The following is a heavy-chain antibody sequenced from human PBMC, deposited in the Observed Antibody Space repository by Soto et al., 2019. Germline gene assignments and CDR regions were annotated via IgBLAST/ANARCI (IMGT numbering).Heavy chain of an antibody. Sequence: QVQLVQSGTEVKKPGSSVKVSCKASGDTFSFYTINWVRQAPGLGLEWVGRINPIVSMSNYAQKFQGRVSMTADKSTSPAYLELRRLRSDDTAMYFCAASYGSGYRAFDYWGQGALVIVSS. CDR3: AASYGSGYRAFDY. V-gene: IGHV1-69*02. CDR1: GDTFSFYT. J-gene: IGHJ4*02. CDR2: INPIVSMS. D-gene: IGHD3-10*01.